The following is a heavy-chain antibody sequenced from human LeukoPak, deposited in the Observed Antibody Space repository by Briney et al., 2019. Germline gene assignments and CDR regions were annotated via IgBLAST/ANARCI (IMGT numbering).Heavy chain of an antibody. CDR2: IRSKANSYAT. CDR3: TTQTLAVEMATIKDAFDI. V-gene: IGHV3-73*01. CDR1: GFTFSGSA. Sequence: GGSLRLSCAASGFTFSGSAMHWVRQASGKGLEWVGRIRSKANSYATAYAASVKGRFTISRDDSKNTAYLQMNSLKTEDTAVYYCTTQTLAVEMATIKDAFDIWGQGTMVTVSS. D-gene: IGHD5-24*01. J-gene: IGHJ3*02.